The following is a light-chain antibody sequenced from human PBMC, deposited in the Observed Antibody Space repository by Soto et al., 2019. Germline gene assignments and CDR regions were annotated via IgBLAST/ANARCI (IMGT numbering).Light chain of an antibody. Sequence: QSVLTQPASVSGSPVLSIAISCTGTSRDVGGYNSVSWYQQQPGKVPKLMIYDVSNRPSGVSNRFSGSKSGNTASLTISGLQAEDEGDYYCSSYTTGGSYVFGTGTKLTVL. CDR3: SSYTTGGSYV. V-gene: IGLV2-14*01. CDR1: SRDVGGYNS. CDR2: DVS. J-gene: IGLJ1*01.